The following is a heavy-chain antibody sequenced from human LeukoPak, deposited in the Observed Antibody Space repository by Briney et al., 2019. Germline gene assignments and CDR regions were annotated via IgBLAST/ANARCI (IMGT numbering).Heavy chain of an antibody. CDR2: IIPIFGTA. CDR1: GGTFSSYA. D-gene: IGHD2-2*02. Sequence: ASVKVSCKASGGTFSSYAISWVRQAPGQGLEWMGGIIPIFGTANYAQKFQGRVTITADESTSTAYMELSSLRSEDTAVHYCARGYCSSTSCYSRQAYYFDYWGQGTLVTVSS. J-gene: IGHJ4*02. CDR3: ARGYCSSTSCYSRQAYYFDY. V-gene: IGHV1-69*13.